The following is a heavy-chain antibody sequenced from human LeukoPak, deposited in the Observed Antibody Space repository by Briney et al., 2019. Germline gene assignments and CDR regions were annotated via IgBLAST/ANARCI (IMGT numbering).Heavy chain of an antibody. V-gene: IGHV1-69*13. Sequence: ASVKVSCKASGGTFSSYAISWVRQAPGQGLEWMGGIIPIFGTANYAQTFQGRVTITADESTSTAYMELSSLRSEDTAVYYCARKAVAGYYFDYWGQGTLVTVSS. J-gene: IGHJ4*02. CDR2: IIPIFGTA. D-gene: IGHD6-19*01. CDR1: GGTFSSYA. CDR3: ARKAVAGYYFDY.